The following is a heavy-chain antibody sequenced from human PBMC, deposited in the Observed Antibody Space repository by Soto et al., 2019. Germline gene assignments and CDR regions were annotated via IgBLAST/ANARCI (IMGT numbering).Heavy chain of an antibody. CDR3: AKSRGSGSYFNPSDAFDF. D-gene: IGHD3-10*01. CDR1: GFTFSSYA. J-gene: IGHJ3*01. V-gene: IGHV3-23*01. CDR2: ISGSGGGT. Sequence: EMQLLDSGGGLVQPGGSLRLSCAASGFTFSSYAMSWVRQAPGKGLEWVSSISGSGGGTYYADSVKGRFTISRDNSKNTLSLQMNSLRAEDTAVYYSAKSRGSGSYFNPSDAFDFWGQGTMVTVSS.